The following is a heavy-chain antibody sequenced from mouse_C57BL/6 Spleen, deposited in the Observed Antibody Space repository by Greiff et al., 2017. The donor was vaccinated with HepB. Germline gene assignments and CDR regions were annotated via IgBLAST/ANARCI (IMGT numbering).Heavy chain of an antibody. CDR1: GFTFSSYG. Sequence: EVKLMESGGDLVKPGGSLKLSCAASGFTFSSYGMSWVRQTPDKRLEWVATISSGGSYTYYPDSVKGRFTISRDNAKNTLYLQMSRLKSEDTAMYYCARHLPYYFDYWGQGTTLTVSS. CDR2: ISSGGSYT. J-gene: IGHJ2*01. V-gene: IGHV5-6*01. CDR3: ARHLPYYFDY.